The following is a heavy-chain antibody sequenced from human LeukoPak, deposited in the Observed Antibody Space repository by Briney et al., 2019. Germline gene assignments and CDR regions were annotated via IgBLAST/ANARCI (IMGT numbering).Heavy chain of an antibody. D-gene: IGHD3-22*01. CDR1: GGSFSGYY. CDR3: ARDRYYYDSSGYYYGWFDP. CDR2: LYTSGSI. J-gene: IGHJ5*02. Sequence: SETLSLTCAVYGGSFSGYYWSWIRQPAGKGLEWIGRLYTSGSINYNPSLKSRVTMSADTSKNLFSLKLSSVTAADTAVYYCARDRYYYDSSGYYYGWFDPWGQGTLVTVSS. V-gene: IGHV4-4*07.